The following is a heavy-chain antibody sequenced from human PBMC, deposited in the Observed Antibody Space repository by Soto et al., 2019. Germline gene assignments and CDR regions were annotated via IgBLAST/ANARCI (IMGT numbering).Heavy chain of an antibody. Sequence: GGSLRLSCAASGFTFSSYSMNWVRQAPGKWLEWVSSISSSSSYIYYADSVKGRFTISRDNAKNSLYLQMNSLRAEDTAVYYCARDFAVTTPPYYYYGMDVWGQGXTVTVYS. V-gene: IGHV3-21*01. J-gene: IGHJ6*02. D-gene: IGHD4-4*01. CDR1: GFTFSSYS. CDR3: ARDFAVTTPPYYYYGMDV. CDR2: ISSSSSYI.